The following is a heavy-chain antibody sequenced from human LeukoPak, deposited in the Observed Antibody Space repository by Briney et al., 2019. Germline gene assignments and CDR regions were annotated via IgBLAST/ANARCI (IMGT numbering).Heavy chain of an antibody. CDR1: GGSISSGTYY. CDR2: ISISGST. D-gene: IGHD3-10*01. CDR3: AIDSRARGNYFDY. Sequence: SQTLSLTCTVSGGSISSGTYYWNWIRQPAGKGLEWIGRISISGSTNSNPSLRSRVTMSIDTSKNQFSLSLNSVTAADTAVYYCAIDSRARGNYFDYWGQGTLDTVSS. J-gene: IGHJ4*02. V-gene: IGHV4-61*02.